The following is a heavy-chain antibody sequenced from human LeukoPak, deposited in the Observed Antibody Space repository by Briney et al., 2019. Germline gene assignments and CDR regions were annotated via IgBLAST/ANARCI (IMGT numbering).Heavy chain of an antibody. CDR1: GGTFSSYA. CDR2: IIPIFGTA. Sequence: GASVKVSCKASGGTFSSYAISWVRQAPGQGLEWMGGIIPIFGTANYAQKFQGRVTITADESTSTAYMELSSLRSEDTAVYYCARGPVRTMVRGNPFDYWGQGTLVTVSS. V-gene: IGHV1-69*13. CDR3: ARGPVRTMVRGNPFDY. J-gene: IGHJ4*02. D-gene: IGHD3-10*01.